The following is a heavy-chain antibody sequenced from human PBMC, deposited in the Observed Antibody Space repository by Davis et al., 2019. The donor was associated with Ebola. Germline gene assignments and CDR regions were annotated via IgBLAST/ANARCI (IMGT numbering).Heavy chain of an antibody. CDR1: GGSISSYY. CDR2: IYYSGST. CDR3: ARFIVATSYNWFDP. V-gene: IGHV4-59*01. D-gene: IGHD5-12*01. J-gene: IGHJ5*02. Sequence: SETLSLTCTVSGGSISSYYWSWIRQPPGKGLEWIGYIYYSGSTNYNPSLKSRVTISVDTSKNQFSLKLSYVTAADTAVYYCARFIVATSYNWFDPWGQGTLVTVSS.